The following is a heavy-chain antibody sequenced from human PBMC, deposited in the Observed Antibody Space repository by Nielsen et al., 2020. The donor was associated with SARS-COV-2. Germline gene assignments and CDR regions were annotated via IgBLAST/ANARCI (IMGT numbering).Heavy chain of an antibody. J-gene: IGHJ5*02. Sequence: GGSLRPSCAASGFTFSDCYMSWIRQAPGKGLEWVSYISSSSSYTNYADSVKGRFTISRDNAKNSLYLQMNSLRAEDTAVYYCASGSYYWFDPWGQGTLVTVSS. V-gene: IGHV3-11*03. CDR1: GFTFSDCY. CDR2: ISSSSSYT. D-gene: IGHD1-26*01. CDR3: ASGSYYWFDP.